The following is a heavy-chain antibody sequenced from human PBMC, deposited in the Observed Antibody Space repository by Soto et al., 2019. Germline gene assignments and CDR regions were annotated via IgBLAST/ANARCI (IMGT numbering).Heavy chain of an antibody. D-gene: IGHD1-26*01. Sequence: SETLSLTCTVSGGSISSSSYYWGWIRQPPGKGLEWIGSIYYSGSTYYNPSLKSRVTISVDTSKNQFSLKLSSVTAADTAVYYCARHDGGGSYAFDYWGQGTLVTVSS. CDR3: ARHDGGGSYAFDY. CDR1: GGSISSSSYY. V-gene: IGHV4-39*01. J-gene: IGHJ4*02. CDR2: IYYSGST.